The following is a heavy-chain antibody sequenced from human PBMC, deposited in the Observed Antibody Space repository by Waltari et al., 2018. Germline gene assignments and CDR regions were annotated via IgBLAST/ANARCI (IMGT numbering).Heavy chain of an antibody. CDR1: GGSISSGSYY. CDR3: ARNGRGRQQLGLYYYYMDV. V-gene: IGHV4-61*02. J-gene: IGHJ6*03. D-gene: IGHD6-13*01. Sequence: QVQLQESGPGLVKPSQTLSLTCTVSGGSISSGSYYRSWIRQPAGKGLEWMGRIYTSGSTNYNPSLKSRVTISVDTSKNQFSLKLSSVTAADTAVYYCARNGRGRQQLGLYYYYMDVCGKGTTVTVSS. CDR2: IYTSGST.